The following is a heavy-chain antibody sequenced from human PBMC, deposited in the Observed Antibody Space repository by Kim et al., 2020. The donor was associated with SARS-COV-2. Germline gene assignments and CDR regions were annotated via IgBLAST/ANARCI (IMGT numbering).Heavy chain of an antibody. V-gene: IGHV1-24*01. Sequence: ASVKVSCKVSGYTLTELSMHWVRQAPGKGLEWLGGFDPEDGETIYAQKFQGRATMTEDTSTDTAYMELSSLRSEDTAVYYCATERVGYCSGGSCNYYYYGMDVRGEGTTVTVSS. D-gene: IGHD2-15*01. CDR1: GYTLTELS. CDR2: FDPEDGET. J-gene: IGHJ6*02. CDR3: ATERVGYCSGGSCNYYYYGMDV.